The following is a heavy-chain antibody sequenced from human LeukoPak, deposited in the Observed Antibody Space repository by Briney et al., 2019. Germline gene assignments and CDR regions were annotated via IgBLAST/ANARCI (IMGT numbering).Heavy chain of an antibody. Sequence: GGSLRLSCAASGFTFSSYAMSWVRQAPGKGLEWVSAISGSGGSTYYADSVKGRFTISRDNSKNTLYLQMNSLRAEDTAVYYCARGHSSGWGADYWGQGTLVTVSS. D-gene: IGHD6-19*01. CDR3: ARGHSSGWGADY. CDR2: ISGSGGST. J-gene: IGHJ4*02. CDR1: GFTFSSYA. V-gene: IGHV3-23*01.